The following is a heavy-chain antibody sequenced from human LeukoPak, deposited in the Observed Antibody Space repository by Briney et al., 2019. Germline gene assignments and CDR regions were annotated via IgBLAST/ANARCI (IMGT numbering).Heavy chain of an antibody. D-gene: IGHD2-2*01. CDR1: GFTFSSYG. J-gene: IGHJ4*02. CDR2: IRYDGSNK. CDR3: AKVSHCSSTSCSDY. Sequence: GGSLRLSCAASGFTFSSYGMHWVRQAPGKGLEWVAFIRYDGSNKYYADSVKGRFTISRDNSRNTLYLQMNSLRAEDTAVYYCAKVSHCSSTSCSDYWGQGTLVTVSS. V-gene: IGHV3-30*02.